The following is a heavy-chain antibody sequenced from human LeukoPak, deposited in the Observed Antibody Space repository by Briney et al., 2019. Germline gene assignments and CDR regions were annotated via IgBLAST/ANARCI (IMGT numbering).Heavy chain of an antibody. V-gene: IGHV4-39*07. Sequence: SETLSLTCTVSGGSISSSGYYWSWIRQPPGKGLEWIGEINHSGSTNYNPSLKSRVTISVDTSKNQFSLKLSSVTAADTAVYYCARGRTYYYGSGSYYPHWGQGTLVTVSS. J-gene: IGHJ4*02. D-gene: IGHD3-10*01. CDR3: ARGRTYYYGSGSYYPH. CDR1: GGSISSSGYY. CDR2: INHSGST.